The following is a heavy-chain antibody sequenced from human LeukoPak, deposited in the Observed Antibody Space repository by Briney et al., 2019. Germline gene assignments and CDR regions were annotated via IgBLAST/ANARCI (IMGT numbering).Heavy chain of an antibody. CDR1: DGSMTNYY. V-gene: IGHV4-4*07. CDR3: AREKSGFIAAAGNNWFDP. D-gene: IGHD6-13*01. J-gene: IGHJ5*02. CDR2: IYTSGST. Sequence: SETLSLTCTVSDGSMTNYYWSWIRQPAGKGLEWIGRIYTSGSTNYNPSLKSRVTISVDTSKNQFSLKLSSVTAADTAVYYCAREKSGFIAAAGNNWFDPWGQRTLVTVSS.